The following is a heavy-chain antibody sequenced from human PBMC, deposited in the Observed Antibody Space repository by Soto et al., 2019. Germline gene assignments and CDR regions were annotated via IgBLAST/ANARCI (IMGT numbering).Heavy chain of an antibody. CDR2: NYNSGKT. V-gene: IGHV4-59*01. J-gene: IGHJ4*02. CDR3: ARDGFYIDRSGPRDDGFDY. CDR1: GGSFDSYS. D-gene: IGHD3-22*01. Sequence: QVQLQQSGPGLVKPSETLSLTCAVSGGSFDSYSWNWIRQPPGKGLEWIGKNYNSGKTGYNPSLKSRVTLSIDTFKNQLSLNRSAVTAAYTAVYYWARDGFYIDRSGPRDDGFDYWGQGTLVTVSA.